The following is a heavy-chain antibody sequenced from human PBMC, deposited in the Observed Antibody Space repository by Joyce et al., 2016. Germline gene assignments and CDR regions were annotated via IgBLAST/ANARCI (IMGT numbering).Heavy chain of an antibody. D-gene: IGHD3-3*01. Sequence: EVQLVESGGGLVQPGGSLKLSCAVSGFTLSGSGVHLVRQASGKGLEWVGRIRSKANGDATAYAASVKGRFSISREDSKNTAYLQMNSLKTEDTAVYYCSNYDLWSGYSPSRDVWGQGSTVTVSS. CDR3: SNYDLWSGYSPSRDV. J-gene: IGHJ6*02. CDR2: IRSKANGDAT. CDR1: GFTLSGSG. V-gene: IGHV3-73*02.